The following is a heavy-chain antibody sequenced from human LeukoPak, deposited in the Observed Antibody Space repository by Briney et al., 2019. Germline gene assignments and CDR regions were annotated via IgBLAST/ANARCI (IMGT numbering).Heavy chain of an antibody. Sequence: HPGGSLRLSCSASGFAFSSYWMHWVRQVPGKGLVWVSRINIDGSIITYADSVKGRFTISRDNAKDTLYVQMNSLRAEDTAVYYCARELRDYWYLDLWGRGTLVTVSS. V-gene: IGHV3-74*01. CDR3: ARELRDYWYLDL. CDR2: INIDGSII. D-gene: IGHD2-8*01. J-gene: IGHJ2*01. CDR1: GFAFSSYW.